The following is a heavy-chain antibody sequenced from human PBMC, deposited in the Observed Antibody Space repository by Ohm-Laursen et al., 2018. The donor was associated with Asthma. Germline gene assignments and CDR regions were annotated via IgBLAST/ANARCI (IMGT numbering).Heavy chain of an antibody. CDR2: IYPDGGEK. CDR1: GLPFSNFW. V-gene: IGHV3-7*02. CDR3: ALGDIVVVPAAYDAFDI. J-gene: IGHJ3*02. D-gene: IGHD2-2*01. Sequence: SLRLSCAASGLPFSNFWMSWVRQAPGKGLEWVANIYPDGGEKYYVDSVKGRFTISRDNAKNSLYLQMNSLRAEDTAVYYCALGDIVVVPAAYDAFDIWGQGTMVTVSS.